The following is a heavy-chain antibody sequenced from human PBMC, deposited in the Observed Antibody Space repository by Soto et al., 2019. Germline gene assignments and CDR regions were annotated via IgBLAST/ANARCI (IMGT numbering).Heavy chain of an antibody. Sequence: PWESLKISCKGSGYSFAGYWITWVRQKPGKGLEWMGRIDPSDSQTYYSPSFRGHVTISVTKSITTVFLQWSSLRASDTAMYYCARQIYDSDTGPNFQYYFDSWGPGXPLTVSS. CDR1: GYSFAGYW. D-gene: IGHD3-22*01. J-gene: IGHJ4*02. CDR3: ARQIYDSDTGPNFQYYFDS. V-gene: IGHV5-10-1*01. CDR2: IDPSDSQT.